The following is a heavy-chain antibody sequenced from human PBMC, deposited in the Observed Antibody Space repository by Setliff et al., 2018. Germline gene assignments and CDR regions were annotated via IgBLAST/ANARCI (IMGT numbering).Heavy chain of an antibody. CDR3: ARIKSSWRFYFDY. J-gene: IGHJ4*02. D-gene: IGHD6-13*01. CDR2: IGASGDRT. CDR1: GFTLNNAW. V-gene: IGHV3-23*01. Sequence: PGGSLRLSCEASGFTLNNAWISWVRQAPGKGLEWVSSIGASGDRTYYADSVKGRFTISRDNSRNSLYLQMNSLRAEDTAIYYCARIKSSWRFYFDYWGQGTQVTVSS.